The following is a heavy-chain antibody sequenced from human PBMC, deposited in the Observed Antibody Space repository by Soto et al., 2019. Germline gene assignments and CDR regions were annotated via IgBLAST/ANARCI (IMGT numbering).Heavy chain of an antibody. CDR1: GGTFSSYA. Sequence: QVQLVQSGAEVKKPGSSVKVSCKASGGTFSSYAISWVRQAPGQGLEWMGGIIPIFGTANYAQKFQVRVMISADESTSTAYMELSSLRSEDTAVYYCARDSIFGYFGRSWFDSWGQGTLVTVSS. V-gene: IGHV1-69*01. J-gene: IGHJ5*01. D-gene: IGHD3-3*01. CDR2: IIPIFGTA. CDR3: ARDSIFGYFGRSWFDS.